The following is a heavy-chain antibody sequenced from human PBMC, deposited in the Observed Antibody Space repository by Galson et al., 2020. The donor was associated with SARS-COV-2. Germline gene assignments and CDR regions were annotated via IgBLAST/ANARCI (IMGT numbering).Heavy chain of an antibody. CDR1: GFTFSSYW. CDR2: IKQDGSEK. V-gene: IGHV3-7*01. J-gene: IGHJ6*02. CDR3: ARVPGLERRSSPYYYYYGMDV. D-gene: IGHD1-1*01. Sequence: GGSLRLSCAASGFTFSSYWMSWVRQAPGKRLEWVANIKQDGSEKYYVDSVKGRFTISRDNAKNSLYLQMNSLRAEDTAVYYCARVPGLERRSSPYYYYYGMDVWGQGTTVTVSS.